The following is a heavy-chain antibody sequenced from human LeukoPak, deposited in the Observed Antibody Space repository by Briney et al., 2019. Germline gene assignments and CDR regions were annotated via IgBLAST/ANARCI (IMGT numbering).Heavy chain of an antibody. V-gene: IGHV4-59*13. J-gene: IGHJ4*02. D-gene: IGHD3-10*01. CDR2: IYNSVTT. CDR3: ARGARSSDY. CDR1: GLSISANS. Sequence: SETLSLTCTVSGLSISANSWSWIRQPPGKGLEWTGYIYNSVTTNYNPSLTSRVTISVDTSKNQLSLKLSSATAADTAVYYCARGARSSDYWGQGTLVTVSS.